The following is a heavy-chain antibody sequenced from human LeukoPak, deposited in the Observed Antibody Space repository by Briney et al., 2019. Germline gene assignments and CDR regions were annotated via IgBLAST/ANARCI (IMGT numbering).Heavy chain of an antibody. CDR3: ARGVDSAIDW. CDR1: GFTFSSYW. D-gene: IGHD3-9*01. J-gene: IGHJ4*02. V-gene: IGHV3-7*01. Sequence: GGSLRLSCAASGFTFSSYWMNWVSQAPGKGLEWVANINGDGRDKYYVGSVRGRFTISRDNADNALYLQMNSLRGDDAALYYCARGVDSAIDWWGQGTLVTVSS. CDR2: INGDGRDK.